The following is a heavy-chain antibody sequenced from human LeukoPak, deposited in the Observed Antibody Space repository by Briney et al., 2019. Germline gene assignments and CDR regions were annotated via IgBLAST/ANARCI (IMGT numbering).Heavy chain of an antibody. J-gene: IGHJ5*02. D-gene: IGHD3-3*01. CDR3: ARDGDADWFDP. CDR1: GFTFSSYS. Sequence: GGSLRLSCAASGFTFSSYSMNWVRQAPGKGLEWVSSISSSSSYIYYADSVKGRFTISRDNAKNSLYLQMNSLRAEDTAVYYCARDGDADWFDPWGQGTLVTVSS. V-gene: IGHV3-21*01. CDR2: ISSSSSYI.